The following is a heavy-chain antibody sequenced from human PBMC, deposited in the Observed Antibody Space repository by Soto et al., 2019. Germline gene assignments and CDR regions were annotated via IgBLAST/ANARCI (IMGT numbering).Heavy chain of an antibody. Sequence: ASVKVSCKASGGTFSSYTISWVRQAPGQGLEWMGRIIPILGIANYAQKFQGRVTITADKSTSTAYMELSSLRSEDTAVYYCARNDYGDYTKIDYWGQGTLGTVSS. CDR1: GGTFSSYT. CDR2: IIPILGIA. V-gene: IGHV1-69*02. CDR3: ARNDYGDYTKIDY. J-gene: IGHJ4*02. D-gene: IGHD4-17*01.